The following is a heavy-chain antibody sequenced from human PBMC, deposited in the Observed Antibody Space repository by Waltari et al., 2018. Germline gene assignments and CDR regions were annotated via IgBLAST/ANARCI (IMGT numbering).Heavy chain of an antibody. D-gene: IGHD6-6*01. CDR1: GGPISTSNC. CDR3: ATRTLSSSFSAY. CDR2: IYHSGST. J-gene: IGHJ4*02. Sequence: QVPLLESGPGLVKPSGTLSLTCALSGGPISTSNCWSWVRQPPGKGLEWIGEIYHSGSTNYNPSLKSRVTISVDKSKNQFSLKLSSVTAADTAVYYCATRTLSSSFSAYWGQGTLVTVSS. V-gene: IGHV4-4*02.